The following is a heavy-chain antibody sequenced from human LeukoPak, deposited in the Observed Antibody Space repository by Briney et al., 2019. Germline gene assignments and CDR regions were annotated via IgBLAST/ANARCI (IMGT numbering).Heavy chain of an antibody. D-gene: IGHD3-22*01. J-gene: IGHJ4*02. V-gene: IGHV4-31*03. CDR1: GGSISSGGYY. Sequence: SETLSLTCTVSGGSISSGGYYWSWIRQHPGKGLEWIGYIYYSGSTYYNPSLKSRVTISVDTSKNQFSLKLSSVTAADTAVYYCARGGPQHSSGYSSPIPGPFDYWGQGTLVTVSS. CDR2: IYYSGST. CDR3: ARGGPQHSSGYSSPIPGPFDY.